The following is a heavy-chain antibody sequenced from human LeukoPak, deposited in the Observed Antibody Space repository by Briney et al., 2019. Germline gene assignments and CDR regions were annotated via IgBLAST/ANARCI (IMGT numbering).Heavy chain of an antibody. Sequence: ASVKVSCKASGYTFISYYMHWVRQAPGQGLEWMGIIHPSGDSTGYAQKFQGRVTLTRDTSTSTVYMELSSLRSEDTAVYYCARGWYYDSSGYFDYWGQGTLLTVSS. J-gene: IGHJ4*02. V-gene: IGHV1-46*01. CDR1: GYTFISYY. CDR3: ARGWYYDSSGYFDY. D-gene: IGHD3-22*01. CDR2: IHPSGDST.